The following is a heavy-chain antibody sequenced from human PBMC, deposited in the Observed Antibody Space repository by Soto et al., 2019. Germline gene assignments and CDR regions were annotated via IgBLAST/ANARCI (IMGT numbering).Heavy chain of an antibody. CDR3: ARLEGLATISYYFDF. J-gene: IGHJ4*02. D-gene: IGHD3-9*01. CDR1: DDSINSDKYY. V-gene: IGHV4-39*01. CDR2: IYYRGNA. Sequence: QLQLQESGPGLVKPSETLSLTCSVSDDSINSDKYYWGWIRQPPGKGLEWIGSIYYRGNAYYNPSLQTRVTISLETSKSQFSLKLNSVTAADSAVYFCARLEGLATISYYFDFWGPGALVTVSS.